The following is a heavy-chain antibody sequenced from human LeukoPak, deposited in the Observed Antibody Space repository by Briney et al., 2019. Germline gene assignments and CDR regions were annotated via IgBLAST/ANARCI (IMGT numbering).Heavy chain of an antibody. Sequence: GASVKVSCKASGYTFTSYGISWVRQAPGQGLEWMGGIIPIFGTANYAQKFQGRVTITADESTSTAYMELSSLRSEDTAVYYCARCSEHSGYCYYFDYWGQGTLVTVSS. V-gene: IGHV1-69*13. CDR3: ARCSEHSGYCYYFDY. J-gene: IGHJ4*02. D-gene: IGHD3-22*01. CDR1: GYTFTSYG. CDR2: IIPIFGTA.